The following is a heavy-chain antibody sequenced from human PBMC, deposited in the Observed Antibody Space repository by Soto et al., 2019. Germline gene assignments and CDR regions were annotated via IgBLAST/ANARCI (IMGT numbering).Heavy chain of an antibody. Sequence: ASVKVSCKASGYTFTGYYMHWVRQAPGQGLEWMGWINPNSGGTNYAQKFQGWVTMTRDTSISTAYMELSRLRSDDTAVYYCARGSSRSGCPHPEFDYWGQGTLVTVSS. CDR3: ARGSSRSGCPHPEFDY. V-gene: IGHV1-2*04. CDR2: INPNSGGT. D-gene: IGHD1-26*01. CDR1: GYTFTGYY. J-gene: IGHJ4*02.